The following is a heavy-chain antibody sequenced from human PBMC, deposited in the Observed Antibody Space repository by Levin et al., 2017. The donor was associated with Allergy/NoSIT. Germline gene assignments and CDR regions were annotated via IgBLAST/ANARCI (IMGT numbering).Heavy chain of an antibody. J-gene: IGHJ4*02. CDR3: ARVSRGGSGTYYNWGDC. CDR2: VFYSGDT. D-gene: IGHD3-10*01. Sequence: PSETLSLTCTVSGGSISSSDYYWGWIRQSPGKGLEWIGSVFYSGDTYYNPPLKSRVTISVDTSNNQFSLKLSSVTAADTAVCSCARVSRGGSGTYYNWGDCWGQGPLVTVSS. CDR1: GGSISSSDYY. V-gene: IGHV4-39*01.